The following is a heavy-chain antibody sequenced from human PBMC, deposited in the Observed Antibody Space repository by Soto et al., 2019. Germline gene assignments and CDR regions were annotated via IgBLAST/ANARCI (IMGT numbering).Heavy chain of an antibody. CDR1: GASITGTSY. J-gene: IGHJ4*02. V-gene: IGHV4-4*07. CDR3: ARGMTPPGAPAWYYFDS. Sequence: SETLSLNCTVSGASITGTSYWSWIRQPAGKGLEWIGRFSLSGTTNYNPSPRSRVTMSADVSKNQFSLRLTSVTAADTALYYCARGMTPPGAPAWYYFDSWGQGTLVTVSS. D-gene: IGHD2-8*02. CDR2: FSLSGTT.